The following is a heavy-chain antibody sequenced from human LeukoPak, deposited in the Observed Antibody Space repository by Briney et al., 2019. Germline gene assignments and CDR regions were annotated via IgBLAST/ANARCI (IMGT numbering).Heavy chain of an antibody. J-gene: IGHJ4*02. Sequence: SETLSLTCTVSGGSISSYYWSWIRQPPGKGLEWIGYIYYSGSTNYNPSLKSRVTISVDTSKNQFSLKLSSVTAADTAVYCCARIERHKGLYYWGQGTLVTVSS. CDR1: GGSISSYY. D-gene: IGHD1-1*01. CDR2: IYYSGST. V-gene: IGHV4-59*01. CDR3: ARIERHKGLYY.